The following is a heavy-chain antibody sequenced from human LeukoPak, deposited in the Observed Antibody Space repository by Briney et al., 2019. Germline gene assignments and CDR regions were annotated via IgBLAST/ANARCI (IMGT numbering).Heavy chain of an antibody. Sequence: SETLSLTCAVYGGSFSGYYWSWIRQPPGKGLEWIGEINHSGSTNYNPSLKSRVTISVDTSKNQFSLKLSSVTAEDTAVYYCAKVSWSPGTDVWGQGTTVTVSS. J-gene: IGHJ6*02. CDR2: INHSGST. V-gene: IGHV4-34*01. CDR1: GGSFSGYY. D-gene: IGHD1-1*01. CDR3: AKVSWSPGTDV.